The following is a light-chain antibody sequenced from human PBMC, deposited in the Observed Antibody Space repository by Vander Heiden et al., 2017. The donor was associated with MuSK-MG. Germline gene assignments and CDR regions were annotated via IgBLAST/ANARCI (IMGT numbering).Light chain of an antibody. V-gene: IGLV2-14*01. J-gene: IGLJ2*01. CDR3: SSYTSSSTPVV. CDR1: SSDVGGYNY. Sequence: QSALTQPASVSGSPGQSITISCPGTSSDVGGYNYVSWYQQHPGKAPKLRSYDVSNRPSGVSNRFSGSKSGNTASLTISGLQAEDEADYYCSSYTSSSTPVVFGGGTKLTVL. CDR2: DVS.